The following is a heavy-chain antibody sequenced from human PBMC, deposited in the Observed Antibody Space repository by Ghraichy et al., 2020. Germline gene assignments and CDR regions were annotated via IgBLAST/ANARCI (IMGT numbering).Heavy chain of an antibody. CDR2: ISGSGSST. J-gene: IGHJ4*02. D-gene: IGHD2-15*01. Sequence: GGSLRLSCAASGFTFSSYAMSWVRQAPGKGLEWVSVISGSGSSTYYADSVNGRFTISRDNSKNTLYLQMNGLRAGDAAVYYCAKDRDIVVTVAALFHYWGQGTLVTVSS. CDR1: GFTFSSYA. CDR3: AKDRDIVVTVAALFHY. V-gene: IGHV3-23*01.